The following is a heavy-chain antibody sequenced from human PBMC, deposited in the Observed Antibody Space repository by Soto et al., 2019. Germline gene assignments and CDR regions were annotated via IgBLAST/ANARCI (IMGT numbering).Heavy chain of an antibody. CDR3: AREYYDFWSGYYTRFYYYGMDV. V-gene: IGHV3-30-3*01. J-gene: IGHJ6*02. CDR2: ISYDGSNK. Sequence: WVRRLSCVASGFTFSSYAMHWVRQAPGKGLEWVAVISYDGSNKYYADSVKGRFTISRDNSKNTLHLQMNSLRAEDTAVYYCAREYYDFWSGYYTRFYYYGMDVWGQGTTVTVS. D-gene: IGHD3-3*01. CDR1: GFTFSSYA.